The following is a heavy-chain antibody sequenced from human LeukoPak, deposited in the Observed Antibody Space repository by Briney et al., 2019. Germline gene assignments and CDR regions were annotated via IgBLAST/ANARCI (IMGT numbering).Heavy chain of an antibody. CDR2: IYYSGST. V-gene: IGHV4-59*01. J-gene: IGHJ4*02. D-gene: IGHD2-2*01. CDR3: ARQYCSSTNCYYFDY. CDR1: GGSISSYF. Sequence: SETLSLTCTVSGGSISSYFWSWIRQPPGKGLEWIGYIYYSGSTNYNPSLKSRVTISADTSKNQFSLTLSSVTAADTAVYYCARQYCSSTNCYYFDYWGQGTLVTVFS.